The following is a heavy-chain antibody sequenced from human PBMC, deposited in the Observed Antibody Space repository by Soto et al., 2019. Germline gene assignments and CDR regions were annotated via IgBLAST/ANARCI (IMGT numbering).Heavy chain of an antibody. Sequence: ASATVSCKASGYTFTSYGISWVRQAPGQGLEWMGWISAYNGNTNYAQKLQGRVTMTTDTSTSTAYMELRSLRSDDTAVYYCASSGPYDFWSGYSYYFDYWGQGTLVTVSS. CDR3: ASSGPYDFWSGYSYYFDY. CDR1: GYTFTSYG. D-gene: IGHD3-3*01. J-gene: IGHJ4*02. CDR2: ISAYNGNT. V-gene: IGHV1-18*01.